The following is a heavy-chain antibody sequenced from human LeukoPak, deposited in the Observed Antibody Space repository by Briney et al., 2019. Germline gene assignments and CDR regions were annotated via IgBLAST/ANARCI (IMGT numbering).Heavy chain of an antibody. Sequence: GSSVKVSCKASGGTFSSYAISWVRQAPGQGLEWMGRIIPILGIANYAQKFQGRVTITADKSTSTAYMELSSLRSEDTAVYYCAATYYDLLTGSSVDPLLDYWGQGTLVTVSS. CDR2: IIPILGIA. D-gene: IGHD3-9*01. J-gene: IGHJ4*02. CDR1: GGTFSSYA. CDR3: AATYYDLLTGSSVDPLLDY. V-gene: IGHV1-69*04.